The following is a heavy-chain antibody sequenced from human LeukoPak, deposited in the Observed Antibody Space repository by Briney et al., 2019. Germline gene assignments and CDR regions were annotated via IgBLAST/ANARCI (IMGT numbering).Heavy chain of an antibody. CDR1: GFTFSSYG. V-gene: IGHV3-33*01. D-gene: IGHD1-1*01. CDR2: IWYDGSNK. J-gene: IGHJ6*02. Sequence: PGGSLRLSCAASGFTFSSYGMHWVRQAPGKGLEWVAVIWYDGSNKYYADSVKGRFTISRDNSKNTLYLQMNSLRAEDTAVYYCARGHDVYYYYGMDVWGQGTTVTVSS. CDR3: ARGHDVYYYYGMDV.